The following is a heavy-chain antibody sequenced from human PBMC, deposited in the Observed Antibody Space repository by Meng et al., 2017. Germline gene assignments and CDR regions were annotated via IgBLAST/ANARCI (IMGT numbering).Heavy chain of an antibody. J-gene: IGHJ5*02. D-gene: IGHD3-16*02. V-gene: IGHV3-15*01. CDR2: IKSKVDGGTT. Sequence: QVGESGGGFVKPGGSLRLSCVASRGTFRNLWMIWVRQAPGKGLEWVGRIKSKVDGGTTDFAAPVKGRFTISRDDAQNTLYLQMDSLKTEDTAVYYCTTDLPFTEGGVITTWGQGTLVTVSS. CDR1: RGTFRNLW. CDR3: TTDLPFTEGGVITT.